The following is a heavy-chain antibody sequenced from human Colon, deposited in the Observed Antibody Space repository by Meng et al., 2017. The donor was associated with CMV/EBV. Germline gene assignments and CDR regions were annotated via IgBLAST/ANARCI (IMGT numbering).Heavy chain of an antibody. CDR3: ARWDCTSASCWNGGLYGMDV. D-gene: IGHD2-2*01. V-gene: IGHV3-48*03. CDR2: ISSGATSM. Sequence: GESLKISCAASGFSFSRYEMNWVRQAPGKGLEWISYISSGATSMHYADSVKDRFAISRDNAKNSLYLQMNNLRDEDTAVYYCARWDCTSASCWNGGLYGMDVWGQGTTVTVSS. CDR1: GFSFSRYE. J-gene: IGHJ6*02.